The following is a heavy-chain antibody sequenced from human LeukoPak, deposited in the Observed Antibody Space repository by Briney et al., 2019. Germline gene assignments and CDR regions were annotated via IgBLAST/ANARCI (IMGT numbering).Heavy chain of an antibody. CDR2: IYSGGST. V-gene: IGHV3-53*05. CDR1: GFTVSSNY. J-gene: IGHJ4*02. Sequence: GGSLRLSCAASGFTVSSNYMSWVRQAPGKGLEWVSVIYSGGSTYYADSVKGRFTISRDNSKNTLYLQMNSLRAEDTAVYYCARDYGASQPGDSWGQGTWVPVPS. CDR3: ARDYGASQPGDS. D-gene: IGHD4-17*01.